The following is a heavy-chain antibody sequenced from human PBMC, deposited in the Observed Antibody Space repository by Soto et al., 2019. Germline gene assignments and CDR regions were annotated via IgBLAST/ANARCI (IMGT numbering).Heavy chain of an antibody. CDR3: AKVGIYCSDGVCTAY. Sequence: EVQMLESGGGLVQPGGSLRLSCAASGFTFRSYAMSWLRQAPGKGLEWVSGISGSGGSTYYADSVKGRFTISRDNSKNTLYLQMNSLTAEDTAVYYCAKVGIYCSDGVCTAYWGQGTLVTVSS. J-gene: IGHJ4*02. V-gene: IGHV3-23*01. CDR1: GFTFRSYA. D-gene: IGHD2-8*01. CDR2: ISGSGGST.